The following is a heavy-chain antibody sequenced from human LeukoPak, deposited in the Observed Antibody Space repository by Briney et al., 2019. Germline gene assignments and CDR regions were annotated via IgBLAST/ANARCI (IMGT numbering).Heavy chain of an antibody. CDR3: ARGAVVIALSFDI. V-gene: IGHV4-59*01. CDR1: GGSISSYY. D-gene: IGHD2-21*01. Sequence: SETLSLTCTVSGGSISSYYWSWVRQPPGKGLEGSGYIYYSGSTNYNPSLKSRVTISVDTSKNQFSLKLSSVTAADTAVYYCARGAVVIALSFDIWGQGTMVTVSS. J-gene: IGHJ3*02. CDR2: IYYSGST.